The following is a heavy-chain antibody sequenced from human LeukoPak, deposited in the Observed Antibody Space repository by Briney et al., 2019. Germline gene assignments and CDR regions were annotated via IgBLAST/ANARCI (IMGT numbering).Heavy chain of an antibody. Sequence: GGSLRLSCAASGFTFSSYSMNWVRQAPGKGLEWVSYITSSSSTIYYADSVKGRFTFSRDNAKNSLYLQMNSLSAEDTAVYYCAFLGSGSYRDYWGRGTLVTVSS. D-gene: IGHD3-10*01. CDR3: AFLGSGSYRDY. CDR1: GFTFSSYS. CDR2: ITSSSSTI. V-gene: IGHV3-48*01. J-gene: IGHJ4*02.